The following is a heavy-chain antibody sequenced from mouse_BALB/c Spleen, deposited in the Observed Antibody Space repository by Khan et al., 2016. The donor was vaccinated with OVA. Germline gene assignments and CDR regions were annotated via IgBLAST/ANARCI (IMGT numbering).Heavy chain of an antibody. D-gene: IGHD2-3*01. J-gene: IGHJ2*01. Sequence: QVQLQQSGTELARPGASVKLSCKASGYTFTDYYITWVKQRTGQGLEWIGEIYPGSGNTYYNEKFKGKATLTADKSSNTAYMQLSSLTSDASAVYFCARMDTTSLDYWGQGTTLTVSS. CDR3: ARMDTTSLDY. CDR2: IYPGSGNT. CDR1: GYTFTDYY. V-gene: IGHV1-77*01.